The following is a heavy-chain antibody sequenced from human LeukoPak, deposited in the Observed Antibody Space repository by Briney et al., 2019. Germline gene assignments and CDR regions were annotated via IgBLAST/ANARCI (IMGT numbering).Heavy chain of an antibody. D-gene: IGHD5-24*01. J-gene: IGHJ4*02. Sequence: GGSLRLSCAASGFTFSDAWMTWVRQAPGKGLEWVGHIKSKTHGGTTDYAVPVNGRFSISRDDSKNTVYLQMNSLKIDDTAVYHCATEFFQNGYNYWGQGTLVSVS. CDR3: ATEFFQNGYNY. CDR2: IKSKTHGGTT. V-gene: IGHV3-15*01. CDR1: GFTFSDAW.